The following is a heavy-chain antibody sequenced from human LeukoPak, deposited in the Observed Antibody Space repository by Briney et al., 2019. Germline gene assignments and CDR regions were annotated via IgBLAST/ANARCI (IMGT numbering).Heavy chain of an antibody. J-gene: IGHJ4*02. CDR2: INHSGST. D-gene: IGHD6-6*01. CDR1: GGSISSSSYY. V-gene: IGHV4-39*07. Sequence: SETLSLTCTVSGGSISSSSYYWGWIRQPPGKGLEWIGEINHSGSTNYNPSLKSRVTISVDTSKNQFSLKLSSVTAADTAVYYCARAHPSSSPDYWGQGTLVTVSS. CDR3: ARAHPSSSPDY.